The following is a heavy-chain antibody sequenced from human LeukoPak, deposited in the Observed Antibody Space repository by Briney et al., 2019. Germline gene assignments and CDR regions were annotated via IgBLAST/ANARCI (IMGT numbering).Heavy chain of an antibody. CDR3: ARLGRGTTFSFDY. J-gene: IGHJ4*02. D-gene: IGHD1-1*01. Sequence: PGASVNLSCKASGGTFGSYSMSWVRQAPGQGLEWIGRIIPILGTANYAQNMQGRVTITADKSKNTAYMQLTSLTADDTVVYYCARLGRGTTFSFDYWGQGTLVSVSS. CDR2: IIPILGTA. CDR1: GGTFGSYS. V-gene: IGHV1-69*08.